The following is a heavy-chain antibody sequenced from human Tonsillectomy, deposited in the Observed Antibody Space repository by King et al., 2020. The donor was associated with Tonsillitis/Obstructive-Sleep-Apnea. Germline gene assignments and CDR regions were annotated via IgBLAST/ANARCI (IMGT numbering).Heavy chain of an antibody. J-gene: IGHJ4*02. D-gene: IGHD4-23*01. CDR1: GFTFSNAW. V-gene: IGHV3-15*07. CDR3: TTRVGGTVVTNFDY. CDR2: IKSKTDGGTT. Sequence: VQLVESGGGLVKPGGSLRLSCAASGFTFSNAWMNWVRQAPGKGLEWVGRIKSKTDGGTTDYAAPVKGRFTISRDDSKNTLYLQMNSPKTEDTAVYYCTTRVGGTVVTNFDYWGQGTLVTVSS.